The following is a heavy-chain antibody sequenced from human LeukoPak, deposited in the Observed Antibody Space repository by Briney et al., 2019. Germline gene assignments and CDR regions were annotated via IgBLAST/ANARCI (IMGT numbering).Heavy chain of an antibody. CDR3: ARGARRYYYDSSGYNAY. D-gene: IGHD3-22*01. V-gene: IGHV1-2*02. J-gene: IGHJ1*01. CDR1: GYIFSGYY. Sequence: GASVKVSCKTSGYIFSGYYMHWVRQAPGQGLEWMGCINPSSGGTNYTQKFQGRVTMTRDTSISTAYMELSRLRSDETAVYYCARGARRYYYDSSGYNAYWGQGTLVTVSS. CDR2: INPSSGGT.